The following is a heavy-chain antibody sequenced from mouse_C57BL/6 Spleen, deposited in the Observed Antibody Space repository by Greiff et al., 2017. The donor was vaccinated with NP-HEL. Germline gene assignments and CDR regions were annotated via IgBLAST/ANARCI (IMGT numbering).Heavy chain of an antibody. V-gene: IGHV2-6*01. CDR3: ARRAYDYDEAWFAY. CDR2: IWGVGST. Sequence: VKLMESGPGLVAPSQSLSITCTVSGFSLTSYGVDWVRQSPGKGLEWLGVIWGVGSTNYNSALKSRLSISKDNSKSQVFLKMNSLQTDDTAMYYCARRAYDYDEAWFAYWGQGTLVTVSA. J-gene: IGHJ3*01. CDR1: GFSLTSYG. D-gene: IGHD2-4*01.